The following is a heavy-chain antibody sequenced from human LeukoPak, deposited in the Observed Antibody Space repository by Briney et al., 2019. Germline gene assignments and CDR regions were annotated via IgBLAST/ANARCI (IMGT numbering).Heavy chain of an antibody. V-gene: IGHV3-74*01. D-gene: IGHD1-14*01. J-gene: IGHJ4*02. CDR1: GFTFSSHL. Sequence: GGSLRLSCAASGFTFSSHLMHWVRQAQGTGLVWVASVKSDGTATNYADSVKGRFTISRDNAKNTLYLQMNSLRVEDTAVYYCVRKFATGDWGQGTLVTVSS. CDR2: VKSDGTAT. CDR3: VRKFATGD.